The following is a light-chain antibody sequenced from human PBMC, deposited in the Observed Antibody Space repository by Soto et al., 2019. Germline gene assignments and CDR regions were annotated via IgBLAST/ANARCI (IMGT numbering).Light chain of an antibody. CDR2: GAS. Sequence: EIVLTQSPGTRSLSPGERATLSSRASQSVSSSYLAWYQQKPGQAPRLLIYGASSRATGIPDRFSGSGSGTDFTLTISRLEPEDFAVYYCHQYGSSPLTFGGGTKVEIK. CDR3: HQYGSSPLT. J-gene: IGKJ4*01. CDR1: QSVSSSY. V-gene: IGKV3-20*01.